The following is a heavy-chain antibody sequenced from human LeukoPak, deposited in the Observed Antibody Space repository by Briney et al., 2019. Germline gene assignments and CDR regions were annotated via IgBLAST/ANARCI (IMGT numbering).Heavy chain of an antibody. CDR3: ARPYSYGKSYYYGMDV. D-gene: IGHD5-18*01. V-gene: IGHV5-51*01. CDR2: IYPGDSDT. CDR1: GYSFTSYW. J-gene: IGHJ6*02. Sequence: GESLKISCQGSGYSFTSYWIGWVRQMPGKGLEWMGIIYPGDSDTRYSPSFQGQVTISADKSISTAYLQWSSLKASDTAMYYCARPYSYGKSYYYGMDVWGQGTTVTVSS.